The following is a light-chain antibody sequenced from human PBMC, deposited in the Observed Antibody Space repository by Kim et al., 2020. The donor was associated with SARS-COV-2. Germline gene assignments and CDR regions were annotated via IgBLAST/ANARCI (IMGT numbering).Light chain of an antibody. CDR2: GKN. CDR3: NSRDSSGNHWV. CDR1: SLRSYY. J-gene: IGLJ3*02. Sequence: ELTQDPAVSVALGQTVRITCQGDSLRSYYASWYQQKPGHAPVLVIYGKNNRPSGIPDRFSGSSSGNTASLTITGAQAEDEADYYCNSRDSSGNHWVFGGGTKLTVL. V-gene: IGLV3-19*01.